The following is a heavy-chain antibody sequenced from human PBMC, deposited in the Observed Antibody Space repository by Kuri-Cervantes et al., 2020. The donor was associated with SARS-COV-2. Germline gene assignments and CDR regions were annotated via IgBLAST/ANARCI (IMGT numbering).Heavy chain of an antibody. CDR3: ARLPSYNIGLPRNFDY. CDR1: GGSFSGFS. D-gene: IGHD1-1*01. V-gene: IGHV4-34*01. Sequence: SDPLSPTCALYGGSFSGFSWSWIRQPPGKGLEWSGEINHSGSISYNPSLKSRDDMSVDTSKNQFSLKLNFVTAADTAVYYCARLPSYNIGLPRNFDYWGQGTLVTVSS. CDR2: INHSGSI. J-gene: IGHJ4*02.